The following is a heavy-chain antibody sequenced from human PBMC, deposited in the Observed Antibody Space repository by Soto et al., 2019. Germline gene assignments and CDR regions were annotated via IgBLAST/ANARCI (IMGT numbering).Heavy chain of an antibody. CDR3: ARGYYDFWSGYLGSWFGP. CDR2: INHSGST. CDR1: GGSFSGYY. V-gene: IGHV4-34*01. J-gene: IGHJ5*02. Sequence: QVQLQQWGAGLLKPSETLSLTCAVYGGSFSGYYWSWIRQPPGKGLEWIGEINHSGSTNYNPSLKSRVTISVDTSKNQFSLKLSSVTAADTAVYYCARGYYDFWSGYLGSWFGPWGQGTLVTVSS. D-gene: IGHD3-3*01.